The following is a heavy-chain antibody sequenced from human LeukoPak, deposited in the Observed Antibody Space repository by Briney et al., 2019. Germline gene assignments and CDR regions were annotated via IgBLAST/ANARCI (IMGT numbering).Heavy chain of an antibody. V-gene: IGHV4-59*01. CDR1: GGSISTYY. J-gene: IGHJ5*02. CDR3: ARDSVADWFDP. D-gene: IGHD2-15*01. CDR2: IHYSGST. Sequence: SETLSLTCTVSGGSISTYYWSWIRQPPGKGLEWVGFIHYSGSTNYNPSLKSRVTISVDTSKNQFSLKLSSVTAADTAVYYCARDSVADWFDPWGQGTLVTVSS.